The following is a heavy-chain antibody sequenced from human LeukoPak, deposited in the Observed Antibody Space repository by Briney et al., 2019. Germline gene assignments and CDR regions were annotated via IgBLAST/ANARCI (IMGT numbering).Heavy chain of an antibody. J-gene: IGHJ6*03. CDR2: IYYSGGT. CDR1: GGSISSYY. Sequence: SETLSLTCSVSGGSISSYYWSWSRRPPGEGLLWSGYIYYSGGTYYNPSLRCRGTISVDAAKNQFSLNLTSGTAADPAVYHCARSSAGRYYSERTGSPYYYYTDVRGNGTTVTISS. V-gene: IGHV4-59*01. D-gene: IGHD2/OR15-2a*01. CDR3: ARSSAGRYYSERTGSPYYYYTDV.